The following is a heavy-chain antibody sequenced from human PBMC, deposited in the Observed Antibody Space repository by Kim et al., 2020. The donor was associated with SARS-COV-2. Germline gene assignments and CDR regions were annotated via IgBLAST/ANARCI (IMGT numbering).Heavy chain of an antibody. V-gene: IGHV4-39*02. Sequence: SETLSLTCTVSGGSISSSSYYWGWIRQPPGKGLEWIGSIYYSGSTHYNPSLKSRVTISVDTSKNQFSLKLSSVTAADTAVYYCAREAAAGGLWGQGTLVTVSS. CDR2: IYYSGST. D-gene: IGHD6-13*01. J-gene: IGHJ4*02. CDR3: AREAAAGGL. CDR1: GGSISSSSYY.